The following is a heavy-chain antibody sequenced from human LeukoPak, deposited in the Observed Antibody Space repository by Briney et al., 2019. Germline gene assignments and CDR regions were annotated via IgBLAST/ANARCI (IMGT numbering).Heavy chain of an antibody. CDR1: GGSISSYY. D-gene: IGHD3-22*01. J-gene: IGHJ3*02. V-gene: IGHV4-59*01. Sequence: SETLSLTCTVSGGSISSYYWSWIRQPPGKGLEWIGYIYDSGSTNYNPSLKSRVTISVDTSKNQFSLKLSSVTAADTAVYYCASLTTAEAFDIWGQGTMVTVSS. CDR3: ASLTTAEAFDI. CDR2: IYDSGST.